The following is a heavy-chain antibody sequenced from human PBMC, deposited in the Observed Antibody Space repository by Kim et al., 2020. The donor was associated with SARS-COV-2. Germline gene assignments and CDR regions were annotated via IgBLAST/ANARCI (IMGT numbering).Heavy chain of an antibody. D-gene: IGHD5-18*01. Sequence: FQGQVTISADKSISTAYLQWSSLKASDTAMYYCARRPDTAMAYEQDPFDYWGQGTLVTVSS. V-gene: IGHV5-51*01. J-gene: IGHJ4*02. CDR3: ARRPDTAMAYEQDPFDY.